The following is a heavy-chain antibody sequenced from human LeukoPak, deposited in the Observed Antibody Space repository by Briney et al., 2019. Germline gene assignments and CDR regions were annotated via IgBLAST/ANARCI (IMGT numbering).Heavy chain of an antibody. J-gene: IGHJ4*02. CDR3: ARDQFSIGWGSFGY. CDR2: ITGSSSAI. CDR1: GFTFSSYS. D-gene: IGHD3-16*01. Sequence: PGGSLRLSCAASGFTFSSYSRNWVRQAPGKGLEWVSHITGSSSAIYYADSVKGRFTISRDNAKNSLYLQMSSLRAEDTAVYYCARDQFSIGWGSFGYWGQGTLVTVSS. V-gene: IGHV3-48*01.